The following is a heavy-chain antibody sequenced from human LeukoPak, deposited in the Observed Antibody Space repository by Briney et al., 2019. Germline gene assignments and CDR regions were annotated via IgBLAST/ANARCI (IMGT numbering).Heavy chain of an antibody. Sequence: GRSLRLSCAASGFTFSSYAMHWVRQAPGKGLEWVAVISYDGSNKYYADSVKGRFTISRDNSKNTLYLQMNSLRAEDTAVYYCARAVEYDSSGYYSYWGQGTLVTVSS. J-gene: IGHJ4*02. V-gene: IGHV3-30*04. CDR1: GFTFSSYA. CDR3: ARAVEYDSSGYYSY. CDR2: ISYDGSNK. D-gene: IGHD3-22*01.